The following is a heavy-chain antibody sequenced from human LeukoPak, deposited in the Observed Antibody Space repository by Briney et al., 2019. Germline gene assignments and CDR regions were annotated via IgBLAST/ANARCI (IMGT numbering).Heavy chain of an antibody. J-gene: IGHJ4*02. V-gene: IGHV3-66*02. CDR1: GFTVSSNY. D-gene: IGHD3-22*01. Sequence: GGSLRLSCAASGFTVSSNYMSWVRQAPGKGLEWVSVIYSGGSTYYADSVKGRFTISRDNSKNTLYLQMNSLRAEDTAVYYCARGISSPDYYDSSGYRDYWGQGTLVTVSS. CDR2: IYSGGST. CDR3: ARGISSPDYYDSSGYRDY.